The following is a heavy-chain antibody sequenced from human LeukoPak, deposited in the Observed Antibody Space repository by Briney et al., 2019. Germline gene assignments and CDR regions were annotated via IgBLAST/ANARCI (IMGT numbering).Heavy chain of an antibody. CDR3: ARDCRTIFGVVNGMDV. CDR1: GYTFTGYY. V-gene: IGHV1-2*02. D-gene: IGHD3-3*01. Sequence: ASVKVSCKASGYTFTGYYMHWVRQAPGQGLEWMGWINPNSGGTNYAQKFQGRVTMTRDTSISTAYMELSRLRSDDTAVYYCARDCRTIFGVVNGMDVWGQGTTVTVSS. J-gene: IGHJ6*02. CDR2: INPNSGGT.